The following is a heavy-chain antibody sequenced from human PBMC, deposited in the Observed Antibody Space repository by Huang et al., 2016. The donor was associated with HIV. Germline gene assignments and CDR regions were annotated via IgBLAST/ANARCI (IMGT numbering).Heavy chain of an antibody. V-gene: IGHV1-69*13. CDR2: SIPIFGTA. J-gene: IGHJ4*02. D-gene: IGHD3-22*01. CDR3: ARDSPPNWYYDSSGYYAN. Sequence: QVQLVQSGAEVKKPGSSVKVSCKASGGTFSNYAISWVQQAPGQGLEGMGGSIPIFGTANDAQKFQGRVTITADESTSTAYMELSSLRSEDTAVYYCARDSPPNWYYDSSGYYANWGQGTLVTVSS. CDR1: GGTFSNYA.